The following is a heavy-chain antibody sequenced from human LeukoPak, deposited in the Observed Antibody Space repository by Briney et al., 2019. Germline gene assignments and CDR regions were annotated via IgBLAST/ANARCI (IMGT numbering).Heavy chain of an antibody. CDR2: IYYSGST. CDR3: ARGQTYDSSGYYWYY. J-gene: IGHJ4*02. V-gene: IGHV4-59*01. Sequence: PSETRSLTCTVSGGSISSYYWSWIRQPPGKGLEWIGYIYYSGSTNCNPSLKSRVTISVDTSKNQFSLKLSSVTAADTAVYYCARGQTYDSSGYYWYYWGQGTLVTVSS. CDR1: GGSISSYY. D-gene: IGHD3-22*01.